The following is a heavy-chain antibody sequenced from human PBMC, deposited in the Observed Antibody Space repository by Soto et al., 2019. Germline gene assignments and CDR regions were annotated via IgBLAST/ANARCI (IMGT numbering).Heavy chain of an antibody. D-gene: IGHD2-2*01. CDR2: IYPGDSDT. Sequence: KIWSRGSEESCTSYGSVLVSKMPGKGLEWMGIIYPGDSDTRYSPSFQGQVTISADKSISTAYLQWSSLKASDTAMYYCAITPIVVVPDAHMGWGFDICGQATMVS. CDR1: EESCTSYG. J-gene: IGHJ3*02. CDR3: AITPIVVVPDAHMGWGFDI. V-gene: IGHV5-51*01.